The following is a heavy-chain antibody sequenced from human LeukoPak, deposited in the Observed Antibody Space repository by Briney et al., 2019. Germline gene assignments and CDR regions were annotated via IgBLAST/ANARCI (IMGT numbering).Heavy chain of an antibody. CDR1: GFTFSSYS. Sequence: AGGSLRLSCAASGFTFSSYSMNWVRQAPGKGLEWVSYISSSSSTIYYADSVKGRFTISRDNAKNSLYLQMNSLRAEDTAVYYCARATRTHDYDILTGYYTPEVYFDYWGQGTLVTVSS. CDR3: ARATRTHDYDILTGYYTPEVYFDY. D-gene: IGHD3-9*01. V-gene: IGHV3-48*01. CDR2: ISSSSSTI. J-gene: IGHJ4*02.